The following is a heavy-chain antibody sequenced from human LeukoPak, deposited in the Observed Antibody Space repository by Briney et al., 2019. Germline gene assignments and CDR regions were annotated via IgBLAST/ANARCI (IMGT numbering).Heavy chain of an antibody. CDR1: GYEFTTYW. V-gene: IGHV5-51*01. D-gene: IGHD4-23*01. CDR2: IYPGDSDT. CDR3: ARRGIHDPYGGELDY. Sequence: NRGESLKISCKGSGYEFTTYWIAWVRQTPGKGPEWMGIIYPGDSDTRYSPSFQGQVTISADKSISTAYLQWSSLKASDTAMYYCARRGIHDPYGGELDYWGQGTLVTVSS. J-gene: IGHJ4*02.